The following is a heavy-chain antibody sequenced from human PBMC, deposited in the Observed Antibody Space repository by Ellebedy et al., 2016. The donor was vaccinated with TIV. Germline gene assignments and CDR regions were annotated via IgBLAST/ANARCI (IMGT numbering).Heavy chain of an antibody. CDR2: ISSSSDSI. J-gene: IGHJ4*02. CDR3: ARDDDSGWPIGDY. Sequence: GGSLRLSXDASGFTFNTYNMNWVRQAPGKGLEWLSYISSSSDSIYYADSAKGRFTISRDNARNSLYLQMHSLRAEDTAVYYCARDDDSGWPIGDYWGQGTLVTVSS. D-gene: IGHD6-19*01. V-gene: IGHV3-48*04. CDR1: GFTFNTYN.